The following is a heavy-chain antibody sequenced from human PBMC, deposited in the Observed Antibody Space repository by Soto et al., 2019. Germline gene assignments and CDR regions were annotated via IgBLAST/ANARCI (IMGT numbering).Heavy chain of an antibody. D-gene: IGHD2-21*02. CDR3: ARFQYTVVTPFDL. CDR1: GGSLTNYF. V-gene: IGHV4-59*01. Sequence: QVQLQESGPGLVEPSETLSLTCTVSGGSLTNYFWTWIRQSPGKGLEWIAYIRYSGKTDYNPSLKSRVTISLDTPKNQFSLKLTSVTAADTGMYYCARFQYTVVTPFDLWGQGTMVIVSS. CDR2: IRYSGKT. J-gene: IGHJ3*01.